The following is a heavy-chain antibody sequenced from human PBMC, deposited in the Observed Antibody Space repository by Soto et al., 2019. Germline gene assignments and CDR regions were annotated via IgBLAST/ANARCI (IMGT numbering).Heavy chain of an antibody. Sequence: SETLSLTCTVSGGSISSGDYYWSWIRQPPGKGLEWIGYIYYSGSTYYNPSLKSRVTISVDTSKNQFSLKLSSVTAADTAVYYCASSPRTVTTYLFDYWGQGTLVTVSS. V-gene: IGHV4-30-4*01. D-gene: IGHD4-17*01. CDR3: ASSPRTVTTYLFDY. J-gene: IGHJ4*02. CDR2: IYYSGST. CDR1: GGSISSGDYY.